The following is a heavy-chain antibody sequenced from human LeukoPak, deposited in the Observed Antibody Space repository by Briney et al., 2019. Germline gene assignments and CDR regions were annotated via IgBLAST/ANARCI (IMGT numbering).Heavy chain of an antibody. V-gene: IGHV4-61*08. CDR3: ARELSLLAAAGTGGWFDP. J-gene: IGHJ5*02. CDR1: GGSISSGDYY. Sequence: SQTLSLTCTVSGGSISSGDYYWSWIRQPPGKGLEYIGYIHYSGSTNYNPSLKSRVTISVDTSKNQFSLKLSSVTAADTAVYYCARELSLLAAAGTGGWFDPWGQGTLVTVSS. CDR2: IHYSGST. D-gene: IGHD6-13*01.